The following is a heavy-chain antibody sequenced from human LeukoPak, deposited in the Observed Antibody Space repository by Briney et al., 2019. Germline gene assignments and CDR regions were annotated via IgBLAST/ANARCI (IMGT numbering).Heavy chain of an antibody. CDR1: GFTFRSSA. CDR3: ARESSDKFDY. V-gene: IGHV3-64*01. J-gene: IGHJ4*02. Sequence: PGGSLRLSCAASGFTFRSSAMHWVRQAPGSGLEYVSGISSNGGTTDYANSVKGRFTISRDNFKSTLYLQMGSLRAEDIAVYYCARESSDKFDYWGQGTLVTVSS. CDR2: ISSNGGTT.